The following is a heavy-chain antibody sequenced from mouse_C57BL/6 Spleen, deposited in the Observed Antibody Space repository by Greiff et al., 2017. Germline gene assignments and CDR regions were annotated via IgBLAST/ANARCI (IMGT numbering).Heavy chain of an antibody. CDR3: ARGYYYAMDY. J-gene: IGHJ4*01. CDR1: GYTFTSYW. CDR2: IDPSDSYT. Sequence: QVQLQQPGAELVMPGASVKLSCKASGYTFTSYWMHWVKQRPGQGLEWIGEIDPSDSYTNYNQKFKGKSTLTVDTSSSTAYMQLSSLTSEDSAVYYCARGYYYAMDYWGQGTSVTVSS. V-gene: IGHV1-69*01.